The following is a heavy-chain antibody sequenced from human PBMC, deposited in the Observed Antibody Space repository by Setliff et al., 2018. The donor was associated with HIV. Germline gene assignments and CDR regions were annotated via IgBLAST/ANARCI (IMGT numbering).Heavy chain of an antibody. CDR2: FYYNGDS. CDR1: GGSISSNNYY. CDR3: ARHSPVTTEDYMDV. J-gene: IGHJ6*03. V-gene: IGHV4-39*01. Sequence: PSETLSLTCTVSGGSISSNNYYWGWIRQPPGKGLEWIGTFYYNGDSRYNPSLKSRVTISVDTSKNQFSLNLNSVTAADTAVYYCARHSPVTTEDYMDVWGKGTTVTVSS. D-gene: IGHD4-17*01.